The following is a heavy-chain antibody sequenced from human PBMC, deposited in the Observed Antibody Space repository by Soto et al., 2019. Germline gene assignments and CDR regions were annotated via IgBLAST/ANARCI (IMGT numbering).Heavy chain of an antibody. CDR1: GVSISSNICY. CDR3: ARHAAYDSVWGKSDGSDY. V-gene: IGHV4-39*01. Sequence: SDTLSLTCTFSGVSISSNICYWDWIRQPPGKGLEWIGSMYYSGATYHNPSLQSRVTISVDTSKNQFSLHLSSVTAADTAVYYCARHAAYDSVWGKSDGSDYWGQGTLVNVSS. J-gene: IGHJ4*02. CDR2: MYYSGAT. D-gene: IGHD3-16*01.